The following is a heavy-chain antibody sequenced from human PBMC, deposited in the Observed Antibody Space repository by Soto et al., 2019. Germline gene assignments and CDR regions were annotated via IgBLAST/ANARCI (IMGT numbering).Heavy chain of an antibody. J-gene: IGHJ4*02. CDR2: ISHDGTNK. V-gene: IGHV3-30*18. Sequence: QVQLVESGGGVVQPGRSLRLSCAASGFTFNSYGMHWVRQAPGKGLEWVASISHDGTNKYYVDSVKGRFTISRANSKSTLYLQMNSLRAEETAVYYCAKTPWEKYYSSWFDCWGQGTLVTVSS. D-gene: IGHD1-26*01. CDR3: AKTPWEKYYSSWFDC. CDR1: GFTFNSYG.